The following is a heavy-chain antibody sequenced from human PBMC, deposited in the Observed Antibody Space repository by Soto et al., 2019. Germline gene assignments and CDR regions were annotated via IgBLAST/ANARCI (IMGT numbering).Heavy chain of an antibody. V-gene: IGHV4-30-4*01. CDR1: GGSISSGDYY. CDR3: ARGRYCLTGRCFPNWFDS. D-gene: IGHD2-15*01. CDR2: IYYSGST. Sequence: SETLSLTCTVSGGSISSGDYYWSWIRQPPGKGLEWIGYIYYSGSTFYNPSLKNRVTISLDTSKIQFSLKLSSVTAADTAVYFCARGRYCLTGRCFPNWFDSWGQGTLVTVSS. J-gene: IGHJ5*01.